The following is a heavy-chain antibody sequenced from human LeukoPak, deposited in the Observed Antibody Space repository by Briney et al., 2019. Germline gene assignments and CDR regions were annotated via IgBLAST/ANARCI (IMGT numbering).Heavy chain of an antibody. Sequence: GGSLRLSCAASGFTFSSYAMSWVRQAPGKGLEWVSAISGSGGSTYYADSVKGRFTISRDNSKNTLYLQMNSLRAEDTAVYYCAKVLRSSHPDSSSSQSFDYWGQGTLVTVSS. V-gene: IGHV3-23*01. CDR3: AKVLRSSHPDSSSSQSFDY. J-gene: IGHJ4*02. CDR1: GFTFSSYA. CDR2: ISGSGGST. D-gene: IGHD6-6*01.